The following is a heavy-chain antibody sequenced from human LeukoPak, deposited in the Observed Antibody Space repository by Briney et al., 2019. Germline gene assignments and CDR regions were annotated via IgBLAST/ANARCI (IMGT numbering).Heavy chain of an antibody. CDR3: ARGRGSSWYFFYFDY. Sequence: GASVKVSCKASGYTFTSYDIDWVRQATGQGLEWMGWMNPNSGNTGYAQKFQGRVTITRNTSISTAYMELSSLRSDDTAVYYCARGRGSSWYFFYFDYWGQGTLVTVSS. J-gene: IGHJ4*02. D-gene: IGHD6-13*01. CDR1: GYTFTSYD. CDR2: MNPNSGNT. V-gene: IGHV1-8*03.